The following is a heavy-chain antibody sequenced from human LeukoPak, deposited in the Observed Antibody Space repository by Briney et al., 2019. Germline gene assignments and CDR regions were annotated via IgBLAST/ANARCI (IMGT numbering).Heavy chain of an antibody. J-gene: IGHJ4*02. CDR2: IYYSGST. Sequence: PSETLSLTCTVSGGSISSSGYYWGWIRQPPGKGLEWIGNIYYSGSTYYNPSLKSRVTISVDTSKNQFSLKLSSVTAADTAVYYCARDTQHYYDSSGYYSLWGQGTLVTVSS. CDR3: ARDTQHYYDSSGYYSL. V-gene: IGHV4-39*07. CDR1: GGSISSSGYY. D-gene: IGHD3-22*01.